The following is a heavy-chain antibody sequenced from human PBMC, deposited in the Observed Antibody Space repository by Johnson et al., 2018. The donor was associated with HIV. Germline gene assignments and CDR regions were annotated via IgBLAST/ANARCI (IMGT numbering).Heavy chain of an antibody. CDR1: GFTFSDYY. D-gene: IGHD2-21*02. J-gene: IGHJ3*02. V-gene: IGHV3-11*04. CDR2: ISSSGSTI. Sequence: QVQLVESGGGLVQPGGSLRLSCAASGFTFSDYYMSWIRQAPGKGLEWVSYISSSGSTIYYADSVKGRFTISRDNAKNSLYLQMNSLRAEDTAVYYCARKRWGGDCYSWVEDAFDIWGQGTMVTVSS. CDR3: ARKRWGGDCYSWVEDAFDI.